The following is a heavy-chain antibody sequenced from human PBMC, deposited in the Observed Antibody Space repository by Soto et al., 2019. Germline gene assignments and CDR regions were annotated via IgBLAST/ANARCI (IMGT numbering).Heavy chain of an antibody. J-gene: IGHJ3*02. Sequence: GGSLRLSCAASGFTFSSYGMHWVRQAPGKGLEWVAVISYDGSNKYYADSVKGRFTISRDNSKNTLYLQMNSLRAEDTAVYYCAKEGPDAFDIWGQGTMVT. CDR2: ISYDGSNK. CDR3: AKEGPDAFDI. CDR1: GFTFSSYG. V-gene: IGHV3-30*18.